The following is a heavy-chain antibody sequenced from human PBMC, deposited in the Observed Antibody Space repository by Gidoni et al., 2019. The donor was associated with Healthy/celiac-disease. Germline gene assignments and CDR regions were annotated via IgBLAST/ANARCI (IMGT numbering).Heavy chain of an antibody. D-gene: IGHD5-12*01. J-gene: IGHJ4*02. CDR1: GGSISSSSYY. V-gene: IGHV4-39*01. Sequence: QLQLQESGPGLVKPSETLSLTCTVSGGSISSSSYYWGWIRQPPGKGLEWIGSIYYSGSTYYNPSLKSRVTISVDTSKNQFSLKLSSVTAADTAVYYCARIRGYSGYEIDYWGQGTLVTVSS. CDR3: ARIRGYSGYEIDY. CDR2: IYYSGST.